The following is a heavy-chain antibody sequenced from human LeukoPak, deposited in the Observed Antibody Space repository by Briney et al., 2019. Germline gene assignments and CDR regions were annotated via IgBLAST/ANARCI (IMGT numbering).Heavy chain of an antibody. CDR1: GGSISSSSYY. Sequence: SETLSLTCTVSGGSISSSSYYWGWIRQPPGKGLEWIGSIYYSGSTYYNPSLKSRVTISVDTSKNQFSLKLSSVTAADTAVYYCARDERYCSCGSRYLYPPAEYLQQWGQGTLVTVSS. J-gene: IGHJ1*01. V-gene: IGHV4-39*07. D-gene: IGHD2-15*01. CDR3: ARDERYCSCGSRYLYPPAEYLQQ. CDR2: IYYSGST.